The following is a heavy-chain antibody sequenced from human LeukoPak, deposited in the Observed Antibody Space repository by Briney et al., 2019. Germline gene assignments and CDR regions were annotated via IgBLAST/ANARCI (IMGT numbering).Heavy chain of an antibody. CDR2: IYHGGST. J-gene: IGHJ4*02. CDR3: ARDAKVDDILTGIFDY. V-gene: IGHV4-30-2*01. D-gene: IGHD3-9*01. CDR1: GGSFRSGGYY. Sequence: SETLSLTCTVSGGSFRSGGYYWTWIRQPPGKGLEWIGYIYHGGSTYYNPSLESRVTISVDRSKNQFSLKLNSVTAADTAVYYCARDAKVDDILTGIFDYWGQGTLVTVSS.